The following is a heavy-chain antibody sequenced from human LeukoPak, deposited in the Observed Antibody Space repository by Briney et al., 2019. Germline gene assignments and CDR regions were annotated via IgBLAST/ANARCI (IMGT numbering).Heavy chain of an antibody. D-gene: IGHD1-1*01. CDR3: AKSKGTTGTTGVDY. Sequence: GGSLRLSCAASGFTFSSYGMHWVRQAPGKGLEWVAVISYDGSNKYYADSVKGRFTISRDHSKNTLYLQMNSLRAEDTAVYYCAKSKGTTGTTGVDYWGQGTLVTVSS. V-gene: IGHV3-30*18. CDR1: GFTFSSYG. J-gene: IGHJ4*02. CDR2: ISYDGSNK.